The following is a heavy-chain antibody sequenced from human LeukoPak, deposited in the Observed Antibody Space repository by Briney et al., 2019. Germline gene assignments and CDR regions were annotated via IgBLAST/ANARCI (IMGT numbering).Heavy chain of an antibody. CDR3: ARVSGTYYKGHFDY. D-gene: IGHD3-10*01. CDR1: GFTFSSYS. CDR2: ISGSGTEI. Sequence: GGSLRLSCTASGFTFSSYSMNWVRQAPGKGLEWVSYISGSGTEIYYADSVKGRFTISRDNAKNALYLQMNSLSAEDTAVYYCARVSGTYYKGHFDYWGQGTQVTVSS. V-gene: IGHV3-21*01. J-gene: IGHJ4*02.